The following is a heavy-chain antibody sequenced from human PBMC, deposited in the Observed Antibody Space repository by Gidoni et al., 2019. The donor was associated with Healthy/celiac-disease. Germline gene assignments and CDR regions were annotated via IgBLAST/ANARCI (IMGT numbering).Heavy chain of an antibody. Sequence: QVQLVESGGGVVQPGRSLRLSCAASGFTFSSYGMHWVRQAPGKGLEWVAVISYDGSNKYYADSVKGRFTISRDNSKNTLYLQMNSLRAEDTAVYYCAKDESDYGDYVAADLEHWGQGTMVTVSS. CDR2: ISYDGSNK. D-gene: IGHD4-17*01. CDR1: GFTFSSYG. J-gene: IGHJ3*01. CDR3: AKDESDYGDYVAADLEH. V-gene: IGHV3-30*18.